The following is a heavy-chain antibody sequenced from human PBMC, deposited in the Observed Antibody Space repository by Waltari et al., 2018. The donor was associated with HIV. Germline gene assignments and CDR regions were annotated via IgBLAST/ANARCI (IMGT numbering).Heavy chain of an antibody. Sequence: QVQLQESGPGLVKPSETLSLTCTVSGASFNRYYWSWIRQSPGKGLELIGYIYYSGGTKYNPSLKSRVTMSVDTSKNQFSLRLTSVTAADTAVYYCARRITRIAGGAFDIWGQGTMVTVSS. D-gene: IGHD3-10*01. V-gene: IGHV4-59*01. J-gene: IGHJ3*02. CDR2: IYYSGGT. CDR1: GASFNRYY. CDR3: ARRITRIAGGAFDI.